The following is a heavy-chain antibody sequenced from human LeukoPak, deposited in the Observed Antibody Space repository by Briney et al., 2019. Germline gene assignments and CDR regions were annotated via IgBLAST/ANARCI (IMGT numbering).Heavy chain of an antibody. CDR2: INPSGGST. CDR1: GYTFTSYY. Sequence: ASVKVSCKASGYTFTSYYMHWVRQAPGQGLEWMGIINPSGGSTSYAQKFQGRATMTRDTSTSTVYMELSSLRSEDTAVYYCARCPSALYDFWSGPLGYMDVWGKGTTVTVSS. V-gene: IGHV1-46*01. J-gene: IGHJ6*03. D-gene: IGHD3-3*01. CDR3: ARCPSALYDFWSGPLGYMDV.